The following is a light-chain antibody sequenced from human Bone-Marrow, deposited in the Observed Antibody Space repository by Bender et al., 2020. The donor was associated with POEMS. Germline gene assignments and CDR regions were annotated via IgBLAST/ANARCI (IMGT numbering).Light chain of an antibody. CDR2: DVT. Sequence: QSALTQPASVSGSPGQSITISCVGTPSDVGGYNYVSWYQQHPGKAPKLMIYDVTNRPSGVSNRFSGSKSGNTASLTISGLQAEDEANYYCCSYAGRSTTVFGGGTKLTVL. CDR3: CSYAGRSTTV. CDR1: PSDVGGYNY. V-gene: IGLV2-14*01. J-gene: IGLJ3*02.